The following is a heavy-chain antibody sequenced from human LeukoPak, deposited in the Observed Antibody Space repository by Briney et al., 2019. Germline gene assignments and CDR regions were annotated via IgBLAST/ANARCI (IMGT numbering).Heavy chain of an antibody. CDR1: GGSIGTYY. V-gene: IGHV4-59*01. Sequence: SETLSLTCTVSGGSIGTYYWSWIRQPPGKGLEWIGYIYYNGYTDYNPSLKSRVTISVDTSKNQFSLKLRSVTAADTAVYYCARVTGYMIEDYFDYWGQGTLVTVSS. D-gene: IGHD3-22*01. CDR2: IYYNGYT. CDR3: ARVTGYMIEDYFDY. J-gene: IGHJ4*02.